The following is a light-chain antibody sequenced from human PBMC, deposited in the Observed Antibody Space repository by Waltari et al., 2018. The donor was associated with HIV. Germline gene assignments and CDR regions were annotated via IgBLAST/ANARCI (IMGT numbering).Light chain of an antibody. CDR1: RSNLGLGCD. V-gene: IGLV1-40*01. Sequence: QSVLTQPPSVSGAPGQRVTISCTGSRSNLGLGCDVQWYQQLPGTDPKLLVYDNIRRPSVFPDRFSGSTSGISASLAITGLQAEEDANYYSQSYDNSLSAWVFGGGTKVTVL. CDR2: DNI. J-gene: IGLJ3*02. CDR3: QSYDNSLSAWV.